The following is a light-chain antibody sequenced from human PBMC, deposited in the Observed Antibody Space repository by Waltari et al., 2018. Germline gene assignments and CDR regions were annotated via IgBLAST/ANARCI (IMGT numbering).Light chain of an antibody. CDR2: KDT. V-gene: IGLV3-10*01. Sequence: SYELTQPPSVSVSPGQTATINCSGDALPRKYAHWYQQKSGQAPLLVISKDTKRPSGIPDRFSGSSSGTMATLTITGAQVEDDADYYCYSTDISGDLGVFGGGTKLTVL. J-gene: IGLJ3*02. CDR1: ALPRKY. CDR3: YSTDISGDLGV.